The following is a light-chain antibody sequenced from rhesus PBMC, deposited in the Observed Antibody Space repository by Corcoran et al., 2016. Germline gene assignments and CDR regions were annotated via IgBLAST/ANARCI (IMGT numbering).Light chain of an antibody. CDR2: GVS. V-gene: IGLV2S7*01. CDR3: CSYTSSSSYI. J-gene: IGLJ1*01. Sequence: QSAPTQPPSVSGSPGQSVTISCTGTSSDIGGYNYVSWYQQHPGKAPKLMIYGVSNRPSGVSDRFSGSKSGNTASLPISGLQAEDEAVLYCCSYTSSSSYIFGAGTRLTVL. CDR1: SSDIGGYNY.